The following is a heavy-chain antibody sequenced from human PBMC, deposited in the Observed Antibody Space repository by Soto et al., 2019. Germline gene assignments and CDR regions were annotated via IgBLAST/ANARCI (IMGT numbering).Heavy chain of an antibody. D-gene: IGHD3-9*01. CDR2: ISGSGGST. Sequence: LRLSCAASGFTFSSYAMSWVRQAPGKGLEWVSAISGSGGSTYYADSVKGRFTISRDNSKNTLYLQMNSLRAEDTAVYYCAKDRNDILTGYYLFDYWGQGTLVTVSS. J-gene: IGHJ4*02. CDR3: AKDRNDILTGYYLFDY. CDR1: GFTFSSYA. V-gene: IGHV3-23*01.